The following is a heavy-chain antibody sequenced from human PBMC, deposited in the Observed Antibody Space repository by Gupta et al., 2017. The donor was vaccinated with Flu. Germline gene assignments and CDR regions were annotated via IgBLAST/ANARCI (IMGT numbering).Heavy chain of an antibody. CDR2: ISFDGSNK. CDR3: ARQEWDSQRGNFDL. J-gene: IGHJ4*02. CDR1: GFTFRFYF. Sequence: QVQLVESGGGGVQPGRSLRLSCAHSGFTFRFYFLPVVRQAPGKGLEWVAFISFDGSNKYYADSVKGRFTISRDNSKNTVYLQMNSLRTEDTSFYYCARQEWDSQRGNFDLWGQGTLVTVSS. D-gene: IGHD1-26*01. V-gene: IGHV3-30*03.